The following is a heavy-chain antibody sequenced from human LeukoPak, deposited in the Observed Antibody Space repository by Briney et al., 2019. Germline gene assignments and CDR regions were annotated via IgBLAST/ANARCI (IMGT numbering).Heavy chain of an antibody. CDR2: INHSGST. Sequence: SETLSLTCAVYGGSFSNYYWSWIRQPPGKGLEWIGEINHSGSTNYNPSLKSRVTISVDTSKNQFSLKLSSVTAADTAVYYCATLHSGWYSDAFDIWGQGTMVTVSS. CDR3: ATLHSGWYSDAFDI. V-gene: IGHV4-34*01. D-gene: IGHD6-19*01. CDR1: GGSFSNYY. J-gene: IGHJ3*02.